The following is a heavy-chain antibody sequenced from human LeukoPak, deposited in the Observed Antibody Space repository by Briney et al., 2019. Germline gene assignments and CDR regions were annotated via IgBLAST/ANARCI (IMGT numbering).Heavy chain of an antibody. D-gene: IGHD1-26*01. V-gene: IGHV3-23*01. CDR2: ISASHETT. Sequence: PGGSLRLSCAASGFTFTTYAMSWVRQAPGRGLEWVSTISASHETTYSADSEKGRFTISRDNSRNSLYLQMDSLKVEDTAIYYCTTPTGSYPGGFDNWGQGTQVTVS. J-gene: IGHJ4*02. CDR3: TTPTGSYPGGFDN. CDR1: GFTFTTYA.